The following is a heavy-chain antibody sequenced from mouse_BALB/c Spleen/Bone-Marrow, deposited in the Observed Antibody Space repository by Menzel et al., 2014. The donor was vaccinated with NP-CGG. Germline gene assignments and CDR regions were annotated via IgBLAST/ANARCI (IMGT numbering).Heavy chain of an antibody. CDR1: GFTFSSFG. CDR2: ISSGSSTI. Sequence: EVQGVESGGGLVQPGGSRKLSCAASGFTFSSFGMHWVRQAPEKGLEWVAYISSGSSTIYYADTVMGRFTISRDNPKNTRFLQMTSLRSEDTAMYYCARSGSSSGYFDYWGQGTTLTVSS. V-gene: IGHV5-17*02. CDR3: ARSGSSSGYFDY. D-gene: IGHD1-1*01. J-gene: IGHJ2*01.